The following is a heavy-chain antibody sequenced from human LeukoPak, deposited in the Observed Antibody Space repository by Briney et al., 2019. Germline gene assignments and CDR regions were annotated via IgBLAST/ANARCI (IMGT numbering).Heavy chain of an antibody. D-gene: IGHD2-15*01. J-gene: IGHJ3*02. CDR2: INPSGGST. CDR3: ARVVLGRLDAFDI. Sequence: ASVTVSCKASGYTFTSYGISWVRQAPGQGLEWMGIINPSGGSTSYAQKFQGRVTMTRDMSTSTVYMELSSLRSEDTAVYYCARVVLGRLDAFDIWGQGTMVTVSS. V-gene: IGHV1-46*01. CDR1: GYTFTSYG.